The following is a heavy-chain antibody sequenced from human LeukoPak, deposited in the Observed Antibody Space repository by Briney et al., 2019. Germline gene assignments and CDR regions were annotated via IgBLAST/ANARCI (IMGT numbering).Heavy chain of an antibody. D-gene: IGHD6-19*01. CDR3: AKPRYSSGWYDINY. V-gene: IGHV3-23*01. CDR1: GFTFSSYA. Sequence: GGSLRLSCAASGFTFSSYAMSWVRQAPGKGLEWVSAVSGIGGSTYYADSVKARFTISRDNSKNTLYLQMNSLRAEDTAVYYCAKPRYSSGWYDINYWGQGTLVTDSS. CDR2: VSGIGGST. J-gene: IGHJ4*02.